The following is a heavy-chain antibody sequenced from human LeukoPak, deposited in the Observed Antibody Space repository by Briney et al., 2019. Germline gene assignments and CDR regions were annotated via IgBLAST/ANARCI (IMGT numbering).Heavy chain of an antibody. J-gene: IGHJ3*02. D-gene: IGHD3-9*01. CDR2: IYHSGST. CDR1: GYSISRGYY. CDR3: ATGEGIRYLGFDAFDI. V-gene: IGHV4-38-2*02. Sequence: NPSETLSLTCTVSGYSISRGYYWGWILQPPGKGLEWIGGIYHSGSTYYNPSLKSGVTISVDTSKNQFSLKLSSVTATDTAVYYCATGEGIRYLGFDAFDIWGQGTMVTVSS.